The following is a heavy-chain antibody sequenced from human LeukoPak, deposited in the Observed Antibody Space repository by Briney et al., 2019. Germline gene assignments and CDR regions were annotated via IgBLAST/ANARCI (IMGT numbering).Heavy chain of an antibody. Sequence: SETLSLTCSVSSGSISSYYWSWIRQPPGKGLGWIGYIHYSGSTNYKPSLKSRVIISVDTSKNQFSLKLSSVTAADTAVYYCARSSSRIAVAGDLDYWGQGILVTVSS. D-gene: IGHD6-19*01. CDR2: IHYSGST. CDR1: SGSISSYY. CDR3: ARSSSRIAVAGDLDY. J-gene: IGHJ4*02. V-gene: IGHV4-59*01.